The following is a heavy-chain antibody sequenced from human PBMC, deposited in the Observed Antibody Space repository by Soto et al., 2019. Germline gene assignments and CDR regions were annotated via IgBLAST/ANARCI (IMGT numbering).Heavy chain of an antibody. J-gene: IGHJ5*02. Sequence: SETLSLTCTVSGGSISSSSYYWGWIRQPPGKGLEWIGSIYYSGSTYYNPSLKSRVTISVDTSKNQFSLKLSSVTAADTAVYYCARHYVVVPAAMLGDWFDPWGQGTLVTVSS. CDR2: IYYSGST. CDR1: GGSISSSSYY. V-gene: IGHV4-39*01. CDR3: ARHYVVVPAAMLGDWFDP. D-gene: IGHD2-2*01.